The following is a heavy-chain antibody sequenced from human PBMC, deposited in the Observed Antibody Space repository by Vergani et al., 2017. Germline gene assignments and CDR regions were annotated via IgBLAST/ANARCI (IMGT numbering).Heavy chain of an antibody. CDR3: ARGPPASDSSVYYYYFGAFDI. CDR2: IIPIFGTA. D-gene: IGHD3-22*01. J-gene: IGHJ3*02. CDR1: GGTFSSYA. Sequence: QVQLVQSGAEVKKPGSSVKVSCKASGGTFSSYAISWVRQAPGQGLEWMGRIIPIFGTANYAQKFQGRVTITADESTSTAYMELSSLRSEDTAVYYCARGPPASDSSVYYYYFGAFDIWGQGTMVTVSS. V-gene: IGHV1-69*15.